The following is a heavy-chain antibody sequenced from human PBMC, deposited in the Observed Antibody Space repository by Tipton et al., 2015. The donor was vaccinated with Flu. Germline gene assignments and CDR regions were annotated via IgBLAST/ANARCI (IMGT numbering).Heavy chain of an antibody. D-gene: IGHD6-13*01. Sequence: SLRLSCAASGFTFSSYWMTWVRQAPEKGLEWVANIKPDGSEKYYVDSLKGRFTISRDNAKNSLYLQMNSLGAEDTAVYYCARYGLAGLFWQHYFDFWGQGTLVTVSS. CDR1: GFTFSSYW. CDR3: ARYGLAGLFWQHYFDF. J-gene: IGHJ4*02. V-gene: IGHV3-7*01. CDR2: IKPDGSEK.